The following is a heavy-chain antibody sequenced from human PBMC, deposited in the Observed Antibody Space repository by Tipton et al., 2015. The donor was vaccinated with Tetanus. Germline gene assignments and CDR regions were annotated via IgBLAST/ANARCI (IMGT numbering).Heavy chain of an antibody. J-gene: IGHJ4*02. D-gene: IGHD2-15*01. V-gene: IGHV3-33*01. CDR2: SWYDGTEQ. CDR3: AREADCSGGSCFSGEFDN. CDR1: GFIFSSYV. Sequence: AASGFIFSSYVIHWVRQAPGKGLEWVAVSWYDGTEQYYADSVKGRFTISRDNSKNPLYLQMNSLRAEDTGLSYWAREADCSGGSCFSGEFDNWGQGTPVTVSS.